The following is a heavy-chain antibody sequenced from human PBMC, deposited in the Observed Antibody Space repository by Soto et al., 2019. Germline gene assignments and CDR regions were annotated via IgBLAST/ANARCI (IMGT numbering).Heavy chain of an antibody. D-gene: IGHD2-15*01. J-gene: IGHJ5*02. Sequence: GGSLRLSCAASGFTFSSYGMHWVRQAPGKGLEWVAVIWYDGSNKYYADSVKGRFTISRDNSKNTLYLQMNSLRAEDTAVYYWARERTGYCSGGSCYPNWFDPWGQGTLVTVSS. V-gene: IGHV3-33*01. CDR3: ARERTGYCSGGSCYPNWFDP. CDR1: GFTFSSYG. CDR2: IWYDGSNK.